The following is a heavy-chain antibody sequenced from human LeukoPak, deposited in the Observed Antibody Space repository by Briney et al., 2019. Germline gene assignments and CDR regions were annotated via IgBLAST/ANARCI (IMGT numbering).Heavy chain of an antibody. CDR2: IYYTGST. J-gene: IGHJ3*01. V-gene: IGHV4-59*01. Sequence: KPSETLSLTCTVSGASMNSYYWTWLGQPPGKALESFWYIYYTGSTNYNPSFKSRVTMSMDTSKKQFSLRLSSVTAADTAVYYCARVLTTGWSSDAFDVWGQGTTVIVSS. D-gene: IGHD6-19*01. CDR1: GASMNSYY. CDR3: ARVLTTGWSSDAFDV.